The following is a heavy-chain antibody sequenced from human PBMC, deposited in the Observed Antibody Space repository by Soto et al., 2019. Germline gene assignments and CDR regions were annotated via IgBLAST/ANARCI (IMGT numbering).Heavy chain of an antibody. CDR2: IYYSGST. CDR3: AGLNTDIVLVPGWGIDYYYGMAV. CDR1: GGSISSSSYY. Sequence: SETLSLTCTVSGGSISSSSYYWGWIRQPPGKGLEWIGSIYYSGSTYYNPSLKSRVTISVDTSKNQFSLKLSSVTAADTAVYYCAGLNTDIVLVPGWGIDYYYGMAVWGQGTTVTVSS. J-gene: IGHJ6*02. V-gene: IGHV4-39*01. D-gene: IGHD2-2*01.